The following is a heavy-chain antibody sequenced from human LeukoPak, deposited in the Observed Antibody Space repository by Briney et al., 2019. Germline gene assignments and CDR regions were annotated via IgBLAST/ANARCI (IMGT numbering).Heavy chain of an antibody. Sequence: GGSLRLSCAASGFTFSTYAMSWVRQAPGKGLEWVSAISGRGVSTSYADSVRGRFTISRDNSKNTLYLQMNSLRAEDTAVYYCAKAASGNWNDVSDYRGQGTLVTVSS. CDR2: ISGRGVST. J-gene: IGHJ4*02. CDR3: AKAASGNWNDVSDY. V-gene: IGHV3-23*01. CDR1: GFTFSTYA. D-gene: IGHD1-20*01.